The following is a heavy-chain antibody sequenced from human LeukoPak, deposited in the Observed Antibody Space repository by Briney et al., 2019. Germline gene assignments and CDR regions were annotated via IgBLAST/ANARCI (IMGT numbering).Heavy chain of an antibody. CDR2: TYYRSKWYN. Sequence: SQTLSLTCAISGDSVSSNSAAWNWIRQSPSRGLEWLGRTYYRSKWYNDYAVSVKSRITINPDTSKSQFSLQLNSVTPEDTAVYYCARAGYCSGGSCYGGNWFDPWGQGTLVTVSS. CDR1: GDSVSSNSAA. CDR3: ARAGYCSGGSCYGGNWFDP. J-gene: IGHJ5*02. V-gene: IGHV6-1*01. D-gene: IGHD2-15*01.